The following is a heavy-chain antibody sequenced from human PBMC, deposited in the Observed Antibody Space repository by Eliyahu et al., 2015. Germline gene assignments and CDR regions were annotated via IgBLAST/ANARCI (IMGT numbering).Heavy chain of an antibody. CDR2: TYYRSKWYN. Sequence: QVQLQQSGPGLVKPSQTLSLTCXISGDSVPXXSAAWNWIRQSPSRGLEWLGRTYYRSKWYNDYAVSVKSRITINPDTSKNQFSLQLNSVTPEDTAVYYCASIAAAGNGLYFDYWGQGTLVTVSS. CDR1: GDSVPXXSAA. J-gene: IGHJ4*02. D-gene: IGHD6-13*01. V-gene: IGHV6-1*01. CDR3: ASIAAAGNGLYFDY.